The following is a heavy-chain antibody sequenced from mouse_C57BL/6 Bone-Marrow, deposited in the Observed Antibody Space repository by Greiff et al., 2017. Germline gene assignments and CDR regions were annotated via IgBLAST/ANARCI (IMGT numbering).Heavy chain of an antibody. J-gene: IGHJ2*01. CDR2: IDPSDSYT. Sequence: VQLQQPGAELVKPGASVKLSCKASGYTFTSYWMQWVKQRPGQGLEWIGEIDPSDSYTNYNQKFKGKATLTVDTSSSTAYMQLSSLTSEDSAVYYCATTVEYYFDYWGQGTTLTVSS. V-gene: IGHV1-50*01. D-gene: IGHD1-1*01. CDR1: GYTFTSYW. CDR3: ATTVEYYFDY.